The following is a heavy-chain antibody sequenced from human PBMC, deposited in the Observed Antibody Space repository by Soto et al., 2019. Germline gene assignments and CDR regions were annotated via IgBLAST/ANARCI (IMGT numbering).Heavy chain of an antibody. V-gene: IGHV1-3*01. CDR1: GYTFTGYY. D-gene: IGHD3-10*01. Sequence: GASVKVSCKASGYTFTGYYMHRVRQAPGQRLEWMGWINAGNGNTKYSQKFQGRVTITRDTSASTAYMELSSLRSEDTAVYYCARGPLLWGDVWGQGTTVTVSS. CDR3: ARGPLLWGDV. CDR2: INAGNGNT. J-gene: IGHJ6*02.